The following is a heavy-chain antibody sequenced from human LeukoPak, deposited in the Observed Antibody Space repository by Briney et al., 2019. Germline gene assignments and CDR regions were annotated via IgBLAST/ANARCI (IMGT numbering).Heavy chain of an antibody. J-gene: IGHJ3*02. CDR3: ARDPTTVTKGFDI. D-gene: IGHD4-17*01. CDR1: GGSISSHY. CDR2: ISYSGST. Sequence: SETLSLTCTVSGGSISSHYWTWIRQSPGKGLEWIGYISYSGSTNYNPSLKSRVTLSVDTSKNQLSLKLSSVTAADTAVYYCARDPTTVTKGFDIWGQGTMVTVSS. V-gene: IGHV4-59*11.